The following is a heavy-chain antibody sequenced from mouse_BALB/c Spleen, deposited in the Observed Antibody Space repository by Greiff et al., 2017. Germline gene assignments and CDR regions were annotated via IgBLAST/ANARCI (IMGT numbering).Heavy chain of an antibody. D-gene: IGHD2-14*01. CDR3: AAYYRYDGAWFAY. CDR2: IYPGSGST. CDR1: GYTFTDYV. V-gene: IGHV1-77*01. Sequence: QVQLKESGPELVKPGASVKMSCKASGYTFTDYVISWVKQRTGQGLEWIGEIYPGSGSTYYNEKFKGKATLTADKSSNTAYMQLSSLTSEDSAVYFCAAYYRYDGAWFAYWGQGTLVTVSA. J-gene: IGHJ3*01.